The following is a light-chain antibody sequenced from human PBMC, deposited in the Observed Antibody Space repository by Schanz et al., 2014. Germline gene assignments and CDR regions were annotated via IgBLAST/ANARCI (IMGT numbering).Light chain of an antibody. Sequence: QSVLTQPPSVSGAPGQRVTISCTGSTSNLGATYDVHWYQQLPGAAPKLLIYANNIRPSGVPDRFSGSKSGTSASLAITGLQAEDEANYYCSSYTSSSTVFGGGTKVTVL. V-gene: IGLV1-40*01. CDR1: TSNLGATYD. CDR3: SSYTSSSTV. J-gene: IGLJ3*02. CDR2: ANN.